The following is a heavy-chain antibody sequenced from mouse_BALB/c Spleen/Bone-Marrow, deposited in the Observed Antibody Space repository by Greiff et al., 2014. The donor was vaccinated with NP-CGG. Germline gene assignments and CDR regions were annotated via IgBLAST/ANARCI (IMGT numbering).Heavy chain of an antibody. J-gene: IGHJ2*01. V-gene: IGHV14-3*02. CDR3: ARTPRATFYFDY. CDR1: GFNIKDTY. CDR2: IDPANGNT. D-gene: IGHD3-1*01. Sequence: VQLQQSGAELVKPGASVKLSCTASGFNIKDTYMHWVKQRPEQGLGWIGRIDPANGNTKYDPKFQGKATITADTSSNTAYLQLFSLTSEDTAVYYCARTPRATFYFDYWGQGTTLTVSS.